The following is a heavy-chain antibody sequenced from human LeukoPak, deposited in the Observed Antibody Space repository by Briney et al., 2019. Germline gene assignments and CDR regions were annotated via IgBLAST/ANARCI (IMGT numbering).Heavy chain of an antibody. CDR3: AKGSWELLSNAFDI. CDR1: GFTFDDYA. CDR2: ISWNSGSI. D-gene: IGHD1-26*01. Sequence: GGSLRLSCAASGFTFDDYATHWVRQAPGKGLEWVSGISWNSGSIGYADSVKGRFTISRDNAKNSLYLQMNSLRAEDTALYYCAKGSWELLSNAFDIWGQGTMVTVSS. J-gene: IGHJ3*02. V-gene: IGHV3-9*01.